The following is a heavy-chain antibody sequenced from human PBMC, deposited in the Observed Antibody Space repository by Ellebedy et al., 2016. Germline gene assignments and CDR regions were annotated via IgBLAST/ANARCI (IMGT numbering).Heavy chain of an antibody. J-gene: IGHJ4*02. CDR1: GFSFSSCA. CDR2: ISGSGSSI. D-gene: IGHD2-2*01. V-gene: IGHV3-23*01. Sequence: GGSLRLXXAASGFSFSSCAMSWVRRAPGKGLEWVSIISGSGSSIYYADSVKGRFTISRDNSQNTVFLQMNSLRAEDTAIYYCAKGREALAPGSRLLDYWGQGALVTVSS. CDR3: AKGREALAPGSRLLDY.